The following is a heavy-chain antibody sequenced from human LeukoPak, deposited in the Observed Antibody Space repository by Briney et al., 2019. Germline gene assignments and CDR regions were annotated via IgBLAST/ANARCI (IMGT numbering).Heavy chain of an antibody. CDR3: ARSRGFWSGYLGTHQPPSGFDP. V-gene: IGHV4-4*07. Sequence: RSSETLSLTCTVSGGSISSHYWSWIRQPAGKGLEWIGRIYTSGSTNYNPSLKSRVTMSVDTSKNQFSLKLSSVTAADTAVYYCARSRGFWSGYLGTHQPPSGFDPWGQGTLVTVPS. J-gene: IGHJ5*02. CDR2: IYTSGST. D-gene: IGHD3-3*01. CDR1: GGSISSHY.